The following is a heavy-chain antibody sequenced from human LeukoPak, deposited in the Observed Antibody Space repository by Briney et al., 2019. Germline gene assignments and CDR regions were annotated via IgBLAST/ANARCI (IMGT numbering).Heavy chain of an antibody. V-gene: IGHV1-8*01. CDR2: MNSNSGNT. D-gene: IGHD6-13*01. Sequence: ASVKDSCKASGYTFTSYDINWVRQATGQGLEWMGWMNSNSGNTGYAQKFQGRVTMTRNTSISTAYMELSSLRSEDTAVYYCARGRYSSSLNWFDPWGQGTLVTVSS. J-gene: IGHJ5*02. CDR1: GYTFTSYD. CDR3: ARGRYSSSLNWFDP.